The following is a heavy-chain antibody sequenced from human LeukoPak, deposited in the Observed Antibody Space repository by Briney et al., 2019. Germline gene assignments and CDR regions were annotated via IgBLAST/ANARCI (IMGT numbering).Heavy chain of an antibody. CDR1: GYTFTSYG. CDR3: ARGYDYVWGSYRYTIRDDY. J-gene: IGHJ4*02. D-gene: IGHD3-16*02. V-gene: IGHV1-18*01. Sequence: ASVKVSCKASGYTFTSYGISWVRQAPGQGLEWMGWISAYNGNTNYAQKLQGRVAMTTDTSTSTAYMELRSLRSDDTAVYYCARGYDYVWGSYRYTIRDDYWGQGTLVTVSS. CDR2: ISAYNGNT.